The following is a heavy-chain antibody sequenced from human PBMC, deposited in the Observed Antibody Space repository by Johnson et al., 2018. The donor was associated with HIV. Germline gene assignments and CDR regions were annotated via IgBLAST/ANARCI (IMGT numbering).Heavy chain of an antibody. D-gene: IGHD1-14*01. CDR3: ARGPKNPGLDAFDI. CDR1: GFTFNSYA. V-gene: IGHV3-30*04. Sequence: QVQLVESGGGVVQPGRSLRLSCAASGFTFNSYAMHWVRQAPGKGLEWVAVISYDGSNKYYADSVKGRFTISRDNSKNTLYLQMNSLRAEDTAVYYCARGPKNPGLDAFDIWGQGTVVTVSS. J-gene: IGHJ3*02. CDR2: ISYDGSNK.